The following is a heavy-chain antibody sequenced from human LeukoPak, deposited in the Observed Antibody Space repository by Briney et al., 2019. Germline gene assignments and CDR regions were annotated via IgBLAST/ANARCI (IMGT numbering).Heavy chain of an antibody. D-gene: IGHD2-8*01. CDR1: GFTFSSYG. J-gene: IGHJ4*02. CDR3: AKECTNGVCLHY. CDR2: IRYDGSNK. Sequence: PGRSLRLSCAASGFTFSSYGMHWVRQAPGKGLEWVAFIRYDGSNKYYADSVKGRFTISRDNSKNTLYLQMNSLRAEDTAVYYCAKECTNGVCLHYWGQGTLVTVSS. V-gene: IGHV3-30*02.